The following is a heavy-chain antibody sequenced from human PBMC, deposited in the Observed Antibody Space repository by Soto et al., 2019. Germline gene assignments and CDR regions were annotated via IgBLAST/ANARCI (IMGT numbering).Heavy chain of an antibody. D-gene: IGHD6-19*01. V-gene: IGHV4-4*02. Sequence: SETLSLTCAVSSGSISSSNWWSWVRQPPGKGLEWIGEIYHSGSTNYNPSLKSRVTISVDKSKNQFSLKLSSVTAADTAVYYCARYSSGHKYYFDYWGQGTLVTVSS. CDR2: IYHSGST. CDR1: SGSISSSNW. CDR3: ARYSSGHKYYFDY. J-gene: IGHJ4*02.